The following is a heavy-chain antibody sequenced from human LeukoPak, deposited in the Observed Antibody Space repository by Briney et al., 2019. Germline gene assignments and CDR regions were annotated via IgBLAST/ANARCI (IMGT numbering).Heavy chain of an antibody. CDR2: INPSGGST. Sequence: ASVKVSCKASGYTFTSYYMQWVRQAPGQGLEWMGIINPSGGSTSYAQKFQGRVTMTRDTSTSTVYMELSSLRSEDTAVYYCARDRESDTAMVRGIGYFDYWGQGTLVTVSS. CDR1: GYTFTSYY. D-gene: IGHD5-18*01. V-gene: IGHV1-46*01. J-gene: IGHJ4*02. CDR3: ARDRESDTAMVRGIGYFDY.